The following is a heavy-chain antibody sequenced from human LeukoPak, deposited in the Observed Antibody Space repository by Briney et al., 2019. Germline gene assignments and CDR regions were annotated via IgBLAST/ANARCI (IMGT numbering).Heavy chain of an antibody. V-gene: IGHV3-30*04. CDR2: ISYDGSNK. CDR3: VRDFPNSKPRFDW. J-gene: IGHJ4*02. Sequence: GGSLRLSCAASGFTFSSYAMHWVRQAPGKGLEWVAVISYDGSNKYYADSVKGRITISRENSKNTLYLQMTSLRLEDTAVYFCVRDFPNSKPRFDWWGQGTLVTVSS. CDR1: GFTFSSYA. D-gene: IGHD2/OR15-2a*01.